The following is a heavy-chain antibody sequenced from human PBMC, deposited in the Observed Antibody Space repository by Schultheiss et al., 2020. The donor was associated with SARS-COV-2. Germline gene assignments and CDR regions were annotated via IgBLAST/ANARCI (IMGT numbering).Heavy chain of an antibody. Sequence: SETLSLTCAVYGGSFSGYYWSWIRQPPGKGLEWIGRIYTSGSTNYNPSLKSRVTISVDTSKNQFSLKLSSVTAADTAVYYCASGNPYDFWSGYYGATGGYYYYMDVWGKGTTVTVSS. CDR2: IYTSGST. CDR3: ASGNPYDFWSGYYGATGGYYYYMDV. CDR1: GGSFSGYY. V-gene: IGHV4-59*10. J-gene: IGHJ6*03. D-gene: IGHD3-3*01.